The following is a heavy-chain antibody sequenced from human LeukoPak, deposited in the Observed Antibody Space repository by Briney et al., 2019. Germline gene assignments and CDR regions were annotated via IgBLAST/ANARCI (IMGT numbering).Heavy chain of an antibody. CDR2: ISYDGSNK. D-gene: IGHD2-21*02. V-gene: IGHV3-30*03. Sequence: GGSLRLSCAASGFTFSSYGMHWVRQAPGKGLEWVAVISYDGSNKYYGDSVKGRFTISRDNSKNTLYLQMNSLRAEDTAVYYCARADCGGDCSVDYWGQGTLVTVSS. CDR3: ARADCGGDCSVDY. CDR1: GFTFSSYG. J-gene: IGHJ4*02.